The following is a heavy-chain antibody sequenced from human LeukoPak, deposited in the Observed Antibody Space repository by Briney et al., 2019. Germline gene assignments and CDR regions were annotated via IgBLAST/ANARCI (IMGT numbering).Heavy chain of an antibody. Sequence: SEPLSLTCTVSCRSIISSIYYWLWIPQPPGKGLEWIGTTHDSGTTYYNPSLKSRVSMSVDTPKHRSSLKLSSVTAEDTAVYYCAGLFGYDQVDSWGQGTLVTVSS. CDR2: THDSGTT. J-gene: IGHJ4*02. CDR3: AGLFGYDQVDS. D-gene: IGHD3-3*01. V-gene: IGHV4-39*01. CDR1: CRSIISSIYY.